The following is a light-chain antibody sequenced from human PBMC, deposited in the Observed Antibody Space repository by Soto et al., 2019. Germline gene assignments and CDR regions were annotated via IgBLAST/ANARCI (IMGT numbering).Light chain of an antibody. CDR3: QQYFEWPPMT. CDR1: ETFATN. J-gene: IGKJ1*01. CDR2: GAS. V-gene: IGKV3-15*01. Sequence: EVVMTQSPATLSASPGERATLSCWASETFATNLAWYQQKPGQAPRLLISGASTRAAGISDRFRGSGSGTEFTLTISSLRSEDSGIYYCQQYFEWPPMTFGHGTQVDIX.